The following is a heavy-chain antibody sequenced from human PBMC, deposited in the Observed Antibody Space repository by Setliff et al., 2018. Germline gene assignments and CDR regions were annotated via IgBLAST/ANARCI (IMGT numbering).Heavy chain of an antibody. D-gene: IGHD2-8*01. CDR3: SRLVRYCTTTTCQRASGAEL. CDR2: ISGYTGNT. Sequence: ASVKVSCKASGYSLSSYGITWVRQAPGQGLEWMGWISGYTGNTNYAQKFQGRVTMTTDTSTNTAYMEPKSLRSDDTAVYYCSRLVRYCTTTTCQRASGAELWGQGTLVTVSS. J-gene: IGHJ4*02. CDR1: GYSLSSYG. V-gene: IGHV1-18*01.